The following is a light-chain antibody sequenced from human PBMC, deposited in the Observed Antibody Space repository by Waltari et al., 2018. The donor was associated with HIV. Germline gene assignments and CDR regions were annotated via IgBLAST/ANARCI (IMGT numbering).Light chain of an antibody. CDR3: QQYGGSPIT. V-gene: IGKV3-20*01. Sequence: ENVLTQSPGTLSLSPGEGATISCRASQNVYNNYVAWYQQKAGQAPRLLIYGTSTRATGIPDRFSGSGSGTDFTLNINRLEPEDFAVYYCQQYGGSPITFGQGARLEMK. CDR1: QNVYNNY. J-gene: IGKJ5*01. CDR2: GTS.